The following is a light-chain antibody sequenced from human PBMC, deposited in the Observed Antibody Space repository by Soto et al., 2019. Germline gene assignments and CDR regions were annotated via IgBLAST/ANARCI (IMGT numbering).Light chain of an antibody. CDR3: QHYGTSPST. CDR1: QSISGTY. CDR2: SES. V-gene: IGKV3-20*01. J-gene: IGKJ1*01. Sequence: DIVLTQSPGTLSLASGERATLSCRTSQSISGTYLAWYQQKPGQATRLLIYSESTRATGITDRFSGSGSGTDFTLIISRLEPEDFAVYYCQHYGTSPSTFGRGTK.